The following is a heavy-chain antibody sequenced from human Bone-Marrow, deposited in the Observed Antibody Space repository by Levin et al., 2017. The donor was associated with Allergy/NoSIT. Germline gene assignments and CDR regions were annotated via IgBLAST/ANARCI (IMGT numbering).Heavy chain of an antibody. D-gene: IGHD3-22*01. V-gene: IGHV4-59*01. CDR1: GGSISSYY. J-gene: IGHJ3*02. CDR2: IYYSGST. CDR3: AKGDYYDSSEVAFDI. Sequence: PSETLSLTCTVSGGSISSYYWSWIRQPPGKGLEWIGYIYYSGSTNYNPSLKSRVTISVDTSKNQFSLKLSSVTAADTAVYYCAKGDYYDSSEVAFDIWGQGTMVTVSS.